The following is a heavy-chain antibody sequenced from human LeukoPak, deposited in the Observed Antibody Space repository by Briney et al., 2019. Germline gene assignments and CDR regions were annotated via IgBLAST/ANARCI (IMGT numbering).Heavy chain of an antibody. CDR3: ARDPDIVVVPAASVGYYYYYGMDV. CDR2: IWYDGSNK. Sequence: GRSLRLSCAASGFTFSGYGMHWVRQAPGKGLEWVAIIWYDGSNKYYADSVKGRFTISRDNSKNTLYLQMNSLRAEDTAVYYCARDPDIVVVPAASVGYYYYYGMDVWGQGTTVTVSS. V-gene: IGHV3-33*01. D-gene: IGHD2-2*01. CDR1: GFTFSGYG. J-gene: IGHJ6*02.